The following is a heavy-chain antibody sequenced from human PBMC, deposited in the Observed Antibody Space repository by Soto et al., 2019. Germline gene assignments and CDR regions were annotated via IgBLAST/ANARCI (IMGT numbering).Heavy chain of an antibody. V-gene: IGHV1-8*01. CDR2: MNPESTNT. Sequence: QVQLVQSGAEVTQPGASVKVSCTTSGYTFTNYDISWVRQATGQGLEWMGWMNPESTNTGYAQKFQGRVTMTRDTSISTAYMELNRLTSEDTAVYYWARAIRHQLLSDYWGQGTLVTVSS. D-gene: IGHD2-2*01. CDR3: ARAIRHQLLSDY. CDR1: GYTFTNYD. J-gene: IGHJ4*02.